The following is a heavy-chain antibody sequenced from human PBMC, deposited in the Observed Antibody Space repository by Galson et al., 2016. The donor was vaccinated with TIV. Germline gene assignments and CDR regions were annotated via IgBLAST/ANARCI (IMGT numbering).Heavy chain of an antibody. CDR3: AGTYDYGDKYYFGMDV. Sequence: SLRLSCAAAGFNFNNYAMHWVRQAPGKGLEWVAGRSYEGSNKNYAQFVKGRITVSRDTSRNTRYLQMNSLRPEDTAVYYCAGTYDYGDKYYFGMDVWGQGSTVTVSS. D-gene: IGHD4-17*01. J-gene: IGHJ6*02. CDR1: GFNFNNYA. V-gene: IGHV3-30*14. CDR2: RSYEGSNK.